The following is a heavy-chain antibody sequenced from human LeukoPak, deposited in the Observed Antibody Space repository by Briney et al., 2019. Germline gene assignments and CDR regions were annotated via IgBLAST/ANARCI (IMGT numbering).Heavy chain of an antibody. D-gene: IGHD6-19*01. CDR3: ARDLKMAGILYYFDY. Sequence: ASVKVSCKASGYTFTGYYMHWVRQAPGQGLEWMGWINPNSGGTNYAQKLQGRVTMTTDTSTSTAYMELRSLRSDDTAVYYCARDLKMAGILYYFDYWGQGTLVTVSS. J-gene: IGHJ4*02. CDR1: GYTFTGYY. V-gene: IGHV1-2*02. CDR2: INPNSGGT.